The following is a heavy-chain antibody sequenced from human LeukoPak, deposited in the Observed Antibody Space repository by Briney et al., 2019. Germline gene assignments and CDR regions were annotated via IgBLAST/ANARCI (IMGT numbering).Heavy chain of an antibody. Sequence: GGSLRLPCAASGFTFSSYAMSWVRQAPGKGLEWVSAISGSGGSTYYADSVKGRFTISRDNSKNTLYLQMNSLRAEDTAVYYCTKDVRGLPAALIDYWGQGTLVTVSS. J-gene: IGHJ4*02. CDR1: GFTFSSYA. V-gene: IGHV3-23*01. CDR2: ISGSGGST. CDR3: TKDVRGLPAALIDY. D-gene: IGHD2-2*01.